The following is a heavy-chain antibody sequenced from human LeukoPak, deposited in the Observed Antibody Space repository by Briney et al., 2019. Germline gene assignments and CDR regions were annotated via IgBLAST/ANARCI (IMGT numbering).Heavy chain of an antibody. CDR2: IIPIFGTA. CDR3: ARVLTYYDSSGYYYGVGMDV. D-gene: IGHD3-22*01. Sequence: ASMKVSCKASGGTFSSYAISWVRQAPGQGLEWMGGIIPIFGTANYAQKFQGRVTITADKSTSTAYMELSSLRSEDTAVFYCARVLTYYDSSGYYYGVGMDVWGKGTTVTVSS. J-gene: IGHJ6*03. CDR1: GGTFSSYA. V-gene: IGHV1-69*06.